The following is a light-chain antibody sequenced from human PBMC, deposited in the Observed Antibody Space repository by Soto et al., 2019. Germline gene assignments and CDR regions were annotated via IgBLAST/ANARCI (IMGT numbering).Light chain of an antibody. CDR3: QQYNNWLFT. V-gene: IGKV3-15*01. CDR2: GAS. Sequence: EIVMTQSPATLSVSPGERATLSCRASQSVSSNLAWYQQKPGQAPRLLIYGASTRATGITARFSGSGSGTEFTLTISSLQSEDFAVYYCQQYNNWLFTFGPGTKVD. CDR1: QSVSSN. J-gene: IGKJ3*01.